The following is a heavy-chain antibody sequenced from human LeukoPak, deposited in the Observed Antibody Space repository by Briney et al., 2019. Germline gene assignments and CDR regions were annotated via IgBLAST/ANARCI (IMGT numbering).Heavy chain of an antibody. CDR1: GGSISSYY. CDR2: IYYSGST. V-gene: IGHV4-59*12. J-gene: IGHJ4*02. CDR3: ARTALGYCSGGSCYSYFDY. D-gene: IGHD2-15*01. Sequence: SETLSLTCTVSGGSISSYYWSWIRQPPGKGLEWIGCIYYSGSTNYNPSLKSRVTISVDTSKNQFSLKLSSVTAADTAVYYCARTALGYCSGGSCYSYFDYWGQGTLVTVSS.